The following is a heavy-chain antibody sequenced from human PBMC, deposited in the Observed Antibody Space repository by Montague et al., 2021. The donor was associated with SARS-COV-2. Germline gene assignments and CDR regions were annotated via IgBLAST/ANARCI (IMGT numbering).Heavy chain of an antibody. D-gene: IGHD3-10*01. CDR1: GGSFSGYY. CDR3: ARVRYYGSGTSLGMDV. V-gene: IGHV4-34*01. Sequence: SETLSLTCAVYGGSFSGYYWSWIRQPPGKGLEWIGGINHSGSTNYNPSFKSRVTISVDTSKNQFSLKLSSVTAADTAVYYCARVRYYGSGTSLGMDVWGQGTTVTVSS. CDR2: INHSGST. J-gene: IGHJ6*02.